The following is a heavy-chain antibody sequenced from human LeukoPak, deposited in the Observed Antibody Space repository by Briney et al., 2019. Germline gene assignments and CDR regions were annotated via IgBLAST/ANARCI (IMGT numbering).Heavy chain of an antibody. CDR2: IIPIFGTA. CDR3: ARTRRGYSGYDL. Sequence: SVKVSCKASGGTFSSYAISWVRQAPGQGLEWMGRIIPIFGTANYAQKFQGRATITTDESTSTAYMELSSLRSEDTAVYYCARTRRGYSGYDLWGQGTLVTVSS. J-gene: IGHJ4*02. CDR1: GGTFSSYA. V-gene: IGHV1-69*05. D-gene: IGHD5-12*01.